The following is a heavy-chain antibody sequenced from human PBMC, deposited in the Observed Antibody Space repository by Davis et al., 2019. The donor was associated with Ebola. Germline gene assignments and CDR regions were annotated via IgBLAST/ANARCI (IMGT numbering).Heavy chain of an antibody. J-gene: IGHJ3*02. CDR3: ARGIAVARRDSWGAFDI. CDR2: INPNSGGT. D-gene: IGHD6-19*01. V-gene: IGHV1-2*02. CDR1: GYTFTDYF. Sequence: ASVHVSRQASGYTFTDYFMHGVRPAPGQGLEWMGWINPNSGGTNYAQKFQGRVTMTRDTSISTAYMELSRLRSGDTAVYYCARGIAVARRDSWGAFDIWGQGTMVTVSS.